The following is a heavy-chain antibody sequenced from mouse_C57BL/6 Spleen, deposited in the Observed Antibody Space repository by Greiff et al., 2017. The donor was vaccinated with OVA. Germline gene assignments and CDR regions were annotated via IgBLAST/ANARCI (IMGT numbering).Heavy chain of an antibody. V-gene: IGHV1-72*01. Sequence: QVQLKQPGAELVKPGASVKLSCKASGYTFTSYWMHWVKQRPGRGLEWIGRIDPNSGGTKYNEKFKSKATLTVDKPSSTAYMQLSSLTSEDSAVYYCARHYDYDGGTFGYWGQGTTLTVSS. J-gene: IGHJ2*01. CDR1: GYTFTSYW. CDR3: ARHYDYDGGTFGY. CDR2: IDPNSGGT. D-gene: IGHD2-4*01.